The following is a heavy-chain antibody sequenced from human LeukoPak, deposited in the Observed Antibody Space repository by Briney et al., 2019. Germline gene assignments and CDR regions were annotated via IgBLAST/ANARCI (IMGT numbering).Heavy chain of an antibody. V-gene: IGHV1-69*06. D-gene: IGHD3-22*01. CDR2: IIPIFGTA. CDR3: ARVGVDSSRTWDY. J-gene: IGHJ4*02. Sequence: GASVKVSCKASGGTFSSYAMSWVRQAPGQGREWMGGIIPIFGTANYAQKFQGRVTITADKSTSTAYMELSSLRSEDTAVYYCARVGVDSSRTWDYWGQGTLVTVSS. CDR1: GGTFSSYA.